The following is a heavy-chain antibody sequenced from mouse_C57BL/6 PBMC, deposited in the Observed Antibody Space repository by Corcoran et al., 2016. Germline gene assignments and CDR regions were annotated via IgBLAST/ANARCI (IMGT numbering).Heavy chain of an antibody. Sequence: QVQLQQSGAELVKPGASVKISCKASGYAFSSYWMNWVKQRPGKGLEWIGQIYPGDGDTNYNGKFKGKATLTADKSSSTAYMQLSSLTSEDSAVYFCARSGFITTVPYFDYWGQGTTLTVSS. CDR3: ARSGFITTVPYFDY. J-gene: IGHJ2*01. D-gene: IGHD1-1*01. CDR1: GYAFSSYW. CDR2: IYPGDGDT. V-gene: IGHV1-80*01.